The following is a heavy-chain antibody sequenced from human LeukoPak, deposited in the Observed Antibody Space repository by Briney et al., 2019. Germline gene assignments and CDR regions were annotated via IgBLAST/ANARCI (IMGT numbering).Heavy chain of an antibody. V-gene: IGHV3-7*01. CDR3: AGNLLHYYDSTGPTTD. CDR2: IKQDGSEE. CDR1: GFTFSSYW. Sequence: PGGSLRLSCAASGFTFSSYWMSWVRQAPGKGLEWAANIKQDGSEECYVDSVKGRFTISRDNAKNSLYLQMHSLRAEDTAVYYCAGNLLHYYDSTGPTTDWGQGTLVTVSS. D-gene: IGHD3-22*01. J-gene: IGHJ4*02.